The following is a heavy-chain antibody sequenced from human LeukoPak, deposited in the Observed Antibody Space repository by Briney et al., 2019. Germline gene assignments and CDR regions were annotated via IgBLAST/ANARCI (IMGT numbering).Heavy chain of an antibody. V-gene: IGHV4-4*07. CDR1: GGSISTYY. CDR2: IHTSGST. J-gene: IGHJ4*02. CDR3: ARAPEFSSGWLLDC. Sequence: SETLSLTCTVSGGSISTYYWSWIRQSAGKGLEWIWRIHTSGSTDYNPSLRSRVTMSVDTSKNQFSLKVNSVTAADTGIYYCARAPEFSSGWLLDCWGQGSLVTVSS. D-gene: IGHD6-19*01.